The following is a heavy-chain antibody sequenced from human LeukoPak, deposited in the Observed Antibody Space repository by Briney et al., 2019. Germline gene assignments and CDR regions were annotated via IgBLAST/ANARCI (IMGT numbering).Heavy chain of an antibody. J-gene: IGHJ4*02. CDR2: INHSGST. Sequence: SKTLSLTCAVYGGSFSGYYWSWIRQPPGKGLEWIGEINHSGSTNYNPSLKSRVTISVDTSKNQFSLRLSSVTAADTAVYYCASSGARFDYWGQGTLVTVSS. V-gene: IGHV4-34*01. D-gene: IGHD3-10*01. CDR1: GGSFSGYY. CDR3: ASSGARFDY.